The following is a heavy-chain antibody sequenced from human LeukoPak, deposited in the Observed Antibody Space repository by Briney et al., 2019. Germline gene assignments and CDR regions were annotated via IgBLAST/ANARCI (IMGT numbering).Heavy chain of an antibody. J-gene: IGHJ5*02. CDR1: GYSFTSYW. D-gene: IGHD6-13*01. V-gene: IGHV5-51*01. Sequence: GESLKISCQGFGYSFTSYWVGWVRQMPGKGMEWMGVIYPGDLRVRYNPSFQGQVTISVDKSINTAYLQWVSLRASDSAMYYCACRDLTSTWSFPWGQGTLVTVSS. CDR3: ACRDLTSTWSFP. CDR2: IYPGDLRV.